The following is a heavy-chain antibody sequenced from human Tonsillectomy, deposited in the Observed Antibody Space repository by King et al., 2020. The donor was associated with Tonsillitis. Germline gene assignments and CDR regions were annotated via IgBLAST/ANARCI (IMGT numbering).Heavy chain of an antibody. CDR1: GFTFSSYW. CDR2: INKDGIST. D-gene: IGHD4-17*01. V-gene: IGHV3-74*03. J-gene: IGHJ6*03. Sequence: VQLVESGGGLDQPGGSLRLSCAASGFTFSSYWMHWVRRAPGKGLVWVSRINKDGISTTYADSVKGRFTISRDNAKNTLYLDMNSLRAEDTAVYYCARERDDYADSCMDVWGKGTTVTVSS. CDR3: ARERDDYADSCMDV.